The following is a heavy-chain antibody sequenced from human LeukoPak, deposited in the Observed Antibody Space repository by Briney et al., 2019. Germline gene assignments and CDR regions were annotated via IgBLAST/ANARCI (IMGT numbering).Heavy chain of an antibody. CDR2: IYTSGST. D-gene: IGHD3-22*01. V-gene: IGHV4-4*07. J-gene: IGHJ3*02. CDR1: NGSISSHY. CDR3: ARIRDSSGYYRGAFDI. Sequence: PSETLSLTCTVSNGSISSHYWSWIRQPAGKGLEWIGRIYTSGSTNYNPSLKSRLTMSLDTSKSQFSLRLTSVTAADTAVYYCARIRDSSGYYRGAFDIWGQGTTVTVSS.